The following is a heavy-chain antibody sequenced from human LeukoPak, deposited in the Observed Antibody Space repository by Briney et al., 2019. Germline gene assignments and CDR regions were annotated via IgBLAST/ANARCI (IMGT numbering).Heavy chain of an antibody. J-gene: IGHJ4*02. CDR3: ARVGRYFDWLFDY. CDR2: INHSGST. Sequence: SETLSLTCAVYGGSFSGYYWSWIRQPPGKGLGWIGEINHSGSTNYNPSLKSRVTISVDTSKNQFSLKLSSVTAADTAVYYCARVGRYFDWLFDYWGQGTLVTVSS. CDR1: GGSFSGYY. D-gene: IGHD3-9*01. V-gene: IGHV4-34*01.